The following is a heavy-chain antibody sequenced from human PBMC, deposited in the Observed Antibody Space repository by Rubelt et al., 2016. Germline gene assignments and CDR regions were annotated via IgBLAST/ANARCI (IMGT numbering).Heavy chain of an antibody. Sequence: QVQLQQWGAGLLKPSETLSLTCAVYAGSFSGYYWSWIRQPPGKGLEWIGEINHSGSTNYNPSLKGRITVSVDTAKNQFSLKMGSVTADDTAVYYGASKIAVADPYYDYGMDVWGQGTTVTVSS. J-gene: IGHJ6*02. CDR3: ASKIAVADPYYDYGMDV. CDR2: INHSGST. V-gene: IGHV4-34*01. D-gene: IGHD6-19*01. CDR1: AGSFSGYY.